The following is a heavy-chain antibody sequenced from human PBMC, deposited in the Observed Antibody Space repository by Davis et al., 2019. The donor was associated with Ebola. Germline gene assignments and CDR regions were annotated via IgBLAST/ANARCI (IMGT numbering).Heavy chain of an antibody. CDR1: GGSVSSGSYY. CDR3: ARIPLGYSNYVGNWFDP. CDR2: IYYSGST. J-gene: IGHJ5*02. V-gene: IGHV4-61*01. Sequence: MPSETLSLTCTVSGGSVSSGSYYWSWIRQPPGKGLEWIGYIYYSGSTNYNPSLKSRVTISVDTSKNQFSLKLSSVTAADTAVYYCARIPLGYSNYVGNWFDPWGQGTLVTVSS. D-gene: IGHD4-11*01.